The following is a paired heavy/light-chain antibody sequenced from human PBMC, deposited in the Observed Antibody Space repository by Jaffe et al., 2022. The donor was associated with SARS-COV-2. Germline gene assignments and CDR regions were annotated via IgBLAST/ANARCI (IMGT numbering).Heavy chain of an antibody. D-gene: IGHD3-10*01. CDR2: VSYSGTT. V-gene: IGHV4-59*01. CDR3: ARLRFPGFGSGSGNYYSYYYMDV. J-gene: IGHJ6*03. Sequence: QVHLQESGPGQVKPSETLSLTCSVSGGFISGYYWSWIRQAPYKPLEWIGYVSYSGTTSYNPSLKSRVIMSVETSKNRFSLKVSSVTAADTAMYFCARLRFPGFGSGSGNYYSYYYMDVWGKGTTVTVSS. CDR1: GGFISGYY.
Light chain of an antibody. Sequence: DIQMTQSPSSLSASVGDTVTITCRASQDISNFVNWYHHKPGKAPKLLIYDASKLETGVPSRFSGSVSGAEYSFTISSLQPEDFATYYCQHRSTFGQGTKLEIK. V-gene: IGKV1-33*01. CDR3: QHRST. CDR2: DAS. J-gene: IGKJ2*02. CDR1: QDISNF.